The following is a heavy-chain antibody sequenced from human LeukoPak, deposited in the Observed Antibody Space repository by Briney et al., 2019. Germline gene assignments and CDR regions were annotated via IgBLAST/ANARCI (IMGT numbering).Heavy chain of an antibody. J-gene: IGHJ4*02. CDR3: ATGKVFPTYDFWSGPIDY. V-gene: IGHV4-39*07. CDR1: GGAISSSRHS. Sequence: SETLSLTCTVSGGAISSSRHSWTWLRHPPGKGLEWIGFIYYNGSAYYNPSLKSRVTISVATSKNQFSLKLSSVSAADIAVYYCATGKVFPTYDFWSGPIDYWGQGTLVTVSS. CDR2: IYYNGSA. D-gene: IGHD3-3*01.